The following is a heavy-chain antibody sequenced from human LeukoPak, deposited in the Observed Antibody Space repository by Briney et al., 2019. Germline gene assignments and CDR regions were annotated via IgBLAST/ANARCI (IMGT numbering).Heavy chain of an antibody. J-gene: IGHJ4*02. Sequence: SETLSLTCTVSGASITNSYWSWIRQPPGKGLEWIAFVHDSESTNCNPSLKSRVSISLDTSKNEVSLWLTSVTAADTAMYFCARGDASGRPGIGFDFWGQGTLVTVSS. CDR3: ARGDASGRPGIGFDF. CDR2: VHDSEST. CDR1: GASITNSY. V-gene: IGHV4-59*01. D-gene: IGHD1-26*01.